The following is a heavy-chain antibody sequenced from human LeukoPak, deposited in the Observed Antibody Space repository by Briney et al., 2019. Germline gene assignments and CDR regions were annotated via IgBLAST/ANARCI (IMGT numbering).Heavy chain of an antibody. CDR3: ARETATSAASWFDP. CDR1: GGSISSDRYS. CDR2: IYTSGST. J-gene: IGHJ5*02. V-gene: IGHV4-61*02. D-gene: IGHD2-2*01. Sequence: SGTLSLTCTVSGGSISSDRYSWSWIRQPAGKGLEWIGRIYTSGSTKYNPSLKSRVTISVDTSKNQFSLKLSSVTAADTAVYYCARETATSAASWFDPWGQGTLVTVSS.